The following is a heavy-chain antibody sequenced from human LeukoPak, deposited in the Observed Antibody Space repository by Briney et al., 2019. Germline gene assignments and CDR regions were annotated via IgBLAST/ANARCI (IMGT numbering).Heavy chain of an antibody. J-gene: IGHJ5*02. Sequence: PGGSLRLSCAASGFSFSSYAMHWVRQAPGKGLEWVAVISFDGSNKFYADSVKGRFTISRDNSKDTLYLQMNTLRPEDTAVYYCAKAPGDFSGNYYKGANWFDPWGQGTLVTVSS. CDR1: GFSFSSYA. V-gene: IGHV3-30*18. CDR2: ISFDGSNK. D-gene: IGHD3-10*01. CDR3: AKAPGDFSGNYYKGANWFDP.